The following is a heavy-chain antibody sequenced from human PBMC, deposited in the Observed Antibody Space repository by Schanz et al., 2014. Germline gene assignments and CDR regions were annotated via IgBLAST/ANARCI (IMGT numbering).Heavy chain of an antibody. J-gene: IGHJ4*02. V-gene: IGHV3-21*04. D-gene: IGHD3-3*01. CDR1: GFTFSTYA. Sequence: EVQLLDSGGGVVQPGRSLRLSCAASGFTFSTYAMNWVRQAPGKGLEWVSSISSSSSYIYYADSVKGRFTISRDNAKNSLYLQMNSLRAEDTAVYYCARSAGRDFWSGYYTRFDYWGQGTLVTVSS. CDR2: ISSSSSYI. CDR3: ARSAGRDFWSGYYTRFDY.